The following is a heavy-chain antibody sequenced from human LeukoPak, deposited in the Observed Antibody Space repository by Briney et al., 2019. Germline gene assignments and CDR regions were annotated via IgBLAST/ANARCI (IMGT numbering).Heavy chain of an antibody. J-gene: IGHJ6*03. CDR2: TNTHGTSA. CDR1: GFTFNNYW. CDR3: LAGYYYYYMDV. V-gene: IGHV3-74*01. D-gene: IGHD6-13*01. Sequence: PGGSLRLSCAASGFTFNNYWMHWVRQAPGKGLVWVARTNTHGTSANYADSVKGRFIISRDNANNTLYLQMSGLRDEDTGVYYALAGYYYYYMDVWGKGTTVTVSS.